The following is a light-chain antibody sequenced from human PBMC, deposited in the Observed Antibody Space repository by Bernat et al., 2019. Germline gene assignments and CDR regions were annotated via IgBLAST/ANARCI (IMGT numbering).Light chain of an antibody. V-gene: IGKV2-28*01. J-gene: IGKJ4*01. CDR2: LVS. CDR1: QSLLYSNGNTH. CDR3: MQGVQTLT. Sequence: DIVMTQSPLSLPVTPGEPASISCRSNQSLLYSNGNTHLDWYVQRPGQSPQLLIYLVSIRASGVPDRFCGSGSGTDFTLKISRVEAEDVGIYYCMQGVQTLTFGGGTRVEIK.